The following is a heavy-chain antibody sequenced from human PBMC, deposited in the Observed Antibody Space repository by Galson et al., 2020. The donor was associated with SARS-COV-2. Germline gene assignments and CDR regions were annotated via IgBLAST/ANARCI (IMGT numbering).Heavy chain of an antibody. V-gene: IGHV3-33*01. CDR3: ARDGQSRSGGAFYY. CDR2: IFYDGSDK. Sequence: GESLKISCEASGFTFKSHAMHWVRQAPGKGLEWVAQIFYDGSDKYYVDSVKGRFTISRDDSENTVYLQMNNLRADDSAVYFCARDGQSRSGGAFYYWSQGTLVTVSS. J-gene: IGHJ4*02. CDR1: GFTFKSHA. D-gene: IGHD6-19*01.